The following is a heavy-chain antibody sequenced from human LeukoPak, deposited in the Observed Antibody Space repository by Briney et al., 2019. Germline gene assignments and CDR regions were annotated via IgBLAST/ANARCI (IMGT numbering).Heavy chain of an antibody. D-gene: IGHD2-2*01. CDR1: GFTFSTYG. Sequence: PGGSLRLSCAASGFTFSTYGMHWVRQAPGKGLEWVTFIRSDENNKYYADSVKGRFTISRDSSKNTLYLQMNSLRPEDTAVYYCVSRYHLPFDYWGQGTLVTVSS. V-gene: IGHV3-30*02. J-gene: IGHJ4*02. CDR2: IRSDENNK. CDR3: VSRYHLPFDY.